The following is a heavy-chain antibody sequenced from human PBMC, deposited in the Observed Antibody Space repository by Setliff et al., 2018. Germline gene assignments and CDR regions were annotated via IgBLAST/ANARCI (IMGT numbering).Heavy chain of an antibody. CDR2: IYYSGST. CDR1: GGSISSSSYY. J-gene: IGHJ6*02. CDR3: ARQQQLVIGSTAYYYYGMDA. V-gene: IGHV4-39*07. D-gene: IGHD6-13*01. Sequence: SETLSLTCTVSGGSISSSSYYWGWIRQPPGKGLEWIGIIYYSGSTYYNPSLKSRVTISVDTSKSQFSLKLSSVTAADTAVYYCARQQQLVIGSTAYYYYGMDAWGQGTTVTVSS.